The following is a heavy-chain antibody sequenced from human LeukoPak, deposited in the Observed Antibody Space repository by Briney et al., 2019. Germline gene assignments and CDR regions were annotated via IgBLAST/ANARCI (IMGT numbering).Heavy chain of an antibody. CDR3: AREKAKAAAN. Sequence: GASVKVSCKASGYTFTGYYMHWVRQAPGQGLEWMGWINPNSGGTNYAQKFQGRVTMTRNTSISTAYMELSSLRSEDTAVYYCAREKAKAAANWGQGTLVTVSS. CDR2: INPNSGGT. D-gene: IGHD6-13*01. V-gene: IGHV1-2*02. CDR1: GYTFTGYY. J-gene: IGHJ4*02.